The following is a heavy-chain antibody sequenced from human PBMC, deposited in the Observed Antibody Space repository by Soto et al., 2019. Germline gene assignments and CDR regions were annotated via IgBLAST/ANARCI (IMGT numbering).Heavy chain of an antibody. CDR1: GGSISNYY. J-gene: IGHJ4*02. Sequence: PSETLSLTCTVSGGSISNYYWSWIRQPPGKGLEWIGYIYYSGSTNYNPSLKSRVTISVDTSRNQFSLKLSSVTAADTAAYYCARRSTGWQYFDYWGQGTLVTVSS. CDR2: IYYSGST. CDR3: ARRSTGWQYFDY. D-gene: IGHD2-8*02. V-gene: IGHV4-59*01.